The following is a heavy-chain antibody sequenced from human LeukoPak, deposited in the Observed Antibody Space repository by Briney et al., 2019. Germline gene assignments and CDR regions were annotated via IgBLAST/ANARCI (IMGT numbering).Heavy chain of an antibody. CDR2: ISSDGTST. V-gene: IGHV3-74*01. Sequence: GGSLRLSCAPSGFTFSSYWMHWVRQAPGKGLVWVSRISSDGTSTSYADSVKGRFTISRDNAKNTLYLQMNSLRAEDTAVYYCARVHYGDYVDYWGQGTLVTVSP. J-gene: IGHJ4*02. CDR1: GFTFSSYW. CDR3: ARVHYGDYVDY. D-gene: IGHD4-17*01.